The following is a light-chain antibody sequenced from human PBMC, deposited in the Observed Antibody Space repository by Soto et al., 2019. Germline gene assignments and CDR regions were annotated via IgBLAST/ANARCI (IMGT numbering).Light chain of an antibody. CDR2: DVT. V-gene: IGLV2-18*02. J-gene: IGLJ1*01. CDR1: SSDVGNSNG. Sequence: QSALTQPPSVSGSPGQSVAISCTGTSSDVGNSNGVSWYQQASGTVPKPMIYDVTNRPSGVPDRFSGSKSGNTASLTISGLQAEDEADYYCSSYTSSSTYVFGTGSKVTVL. CDR3: SSYTSSSTYV.